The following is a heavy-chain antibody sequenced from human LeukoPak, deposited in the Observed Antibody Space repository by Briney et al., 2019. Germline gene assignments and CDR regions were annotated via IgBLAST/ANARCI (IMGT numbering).Heavy chain of an antibody. V-gene: IGHV5-10-1*01. Sequence: GESLKISCKGSGYNFTSYWISWVRQMPGKGLEWMGRIDPSDSYTNYSPSFQGHVTISADKSISTAYLQWSSLKAADTAMYYCARHRKYSTDYGGQGTLVTVSS. D-gene: IGHD6-6*01. CDR3: ARHRKYSTDY. CDR1: GYNFTSYW. J-gene: IGHJ4*02. CDR2: IDPSDSYT.